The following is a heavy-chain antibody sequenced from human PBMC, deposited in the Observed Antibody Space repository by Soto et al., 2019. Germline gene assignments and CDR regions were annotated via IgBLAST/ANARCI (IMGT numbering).Heavy chain of an antibody. D-gene: IGHD3-22*01. CDR2: MYSGGDT. J-gene: IGHJ4*02. CDR3: ARGHGGYSSF. Sequence: EVQLVESGGGLIQPGGSLRLSCAASGFTVSSSYMTWVRQALGKGLECVSVMYSGGDTHYTDSVKGRFTISRDNSKNTLYLEMNSLRAEDTALYYCARGHGGYSSFWGQGALVTVSS. V-gene: IGHV3-53*01. CDR1: GFTVSSSY.